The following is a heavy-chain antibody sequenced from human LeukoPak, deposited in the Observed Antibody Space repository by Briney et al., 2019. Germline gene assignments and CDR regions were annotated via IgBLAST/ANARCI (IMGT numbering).Heavy chain of an antibody. V-gene: IGHV3-23*01. CDR3: AKVIFGDFWSGYQYYFDY. J-gene: IGHJ4*02. CDR2: ISGSGGST. D-gene: IGHD3-3*01. CDR1: GFTFSSYA. Sequence: GGSLRLSCAASGFTFSSYAMSWVRQAPGKGLEWVSAISGSGGSTYYADSVKGRFTISRDNSKNTLYLQMNSLRAEDTAVYYCAKVIFGDFWSGYQYYFDYRGQGTLVTVSS.